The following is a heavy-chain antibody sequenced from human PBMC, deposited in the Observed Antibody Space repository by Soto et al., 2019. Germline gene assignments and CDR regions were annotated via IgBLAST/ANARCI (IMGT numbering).Heavy chain of an antibody. CDR1: GYSFTDYH. V-gene: IGHV1-2*04. Sequence: ASVKVFCKASGYSFTDYHIHWVRQAPGQGLEWLGRINPKSGGTSTAQKFQGWVTMTTDTSISTASMELTRLTSDDTAIYYCARGDSTDCSNGVCSFFYNHDMDVWGKGTTVTVS. J-gene: IGHJ6*04. CDR3: ARGDSTDCSNGVCSFFYNHDMDV. D-gene: IGHD2-8*01. CDR2: INPKSGGT.